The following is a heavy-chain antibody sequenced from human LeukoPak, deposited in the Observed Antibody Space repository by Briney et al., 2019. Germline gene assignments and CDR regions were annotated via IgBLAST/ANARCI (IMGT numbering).Heavy chain of an antibody. CDR2: VTNNGEKT. CDR1: GFTFSRNA. Sequence: GGSLRLSCAASGFTFSRNAMSWVRQAPGKGLERVSTVTNNGEKTYYADSVKGRFTISRDNSKNTLYLQMNSLRAEDTAVYYCAKAGYSSGWYIYYYYMDVWGKGTTVTISS. CDR3: AKAGYSSGWYIYYYYMDV. D-gene: IGHD6-19*01. J-gene: IGHJ6*03. V-gene: IGHV3-23*01.